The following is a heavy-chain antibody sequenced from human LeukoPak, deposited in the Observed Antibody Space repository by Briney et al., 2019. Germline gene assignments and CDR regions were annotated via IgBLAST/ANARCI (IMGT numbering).Heavy chain of an antibody. D-gene: IGHD3-22*01. CDR1: GYTFTGYY. V-gene: IGHV1-2*02. CDR2: INPNSGGT. CDR3: ARDSHPQWLTYYFDY. J-gene: IGHJ4*02. Sequence: ASVKVSCKASGYTFTGYYMHRVRQAPGQGFEWMGWINPNSGGTNYAQKFQGRVTMTRDTSISTAYMELSRLRSDDTAVYYCARDSHPQWLTYYFDYWGQGTLVTVSS.